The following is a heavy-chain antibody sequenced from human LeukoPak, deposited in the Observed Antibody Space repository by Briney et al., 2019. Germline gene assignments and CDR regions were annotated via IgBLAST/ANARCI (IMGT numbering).Heavy chain of an antibody. D-gene: IGHD6-13*01. J-gene: IGHJ3*02. V-gene: IGHV1-18*01. CDR1: GYTFTNYG. CDR2: ISAYNGNT. Sequence: ASVTVSCKTSGYTFTNYGISWVRQAPGLGLEWMGWISAYNGNTNYAQKVQGRVTMTTDTSTSTTYMELRSLRFDDTAVYYCARDQSVRLLQTSSTYFKHVFAIWGQGSMVTVSS. CDR3: ARDQSVRLLQTSSTYFKHVFAI.